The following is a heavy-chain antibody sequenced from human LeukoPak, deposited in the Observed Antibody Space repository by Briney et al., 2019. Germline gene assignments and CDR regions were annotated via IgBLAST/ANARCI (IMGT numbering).Heavy chain of an antibody. V-gene: IGHV3-11*01. CDR3: ARLPDIPLIDY. J-gene: IGHJ4*02. Sequence: GGSLRLSCAASGFTFSDYYMSWIRQAPGKGLEWVSYISSGSTIYYADSVKGRFTISRDNAKNSLYLQMNSLRAEDTAVYYCARLPDIPLIDYWGQGTLVTVSS. D-gene: IGHD2-8*01. CDR1: GFTFSDYY. CDR2: ISSGSTI.